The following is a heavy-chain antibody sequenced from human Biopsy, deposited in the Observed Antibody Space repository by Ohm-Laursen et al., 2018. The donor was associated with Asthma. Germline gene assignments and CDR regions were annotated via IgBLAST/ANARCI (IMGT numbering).Heavy chain of an antibody. CDR3: VRDGTDDAFDI. Sequence: SLRLSCAASGFSFSNFAIHWVRQAPGKGLEWVGVISKGASTQDHADSVKGRFTMARDNSKNTLDLQMNSLREEDTAVYYCVRDGTDDAFDIWGQGTVVSVSS. CDR1: GFSFSNFA. D-gene: IGHD1-1*01. J-gene: IGHJ3*02. V-gene: IGHV3-30*01. CDR2: ISKGASTQ.